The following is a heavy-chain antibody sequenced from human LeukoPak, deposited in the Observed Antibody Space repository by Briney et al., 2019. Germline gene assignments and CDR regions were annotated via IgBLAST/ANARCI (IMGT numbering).Heavy chain of an antibody. V-gene: IGHV3-30*02. CDR1: GFTISSYG. CDR3: AKRHSSGWYVFDY. D-gene: IGHD6-19*01. CDR2: IRYDGINK. Sequence: GGSLRLSCAASGFTISSYGMHWVRQAPGKGLEWVAFIRYDGINKYYADSVKGRFTISRDNSKNTLYLQMNSLRGEDTAVYYCAKRHSSGWYVFDYWGQGTLVTVSS. J-gene: IGHJ4*02.